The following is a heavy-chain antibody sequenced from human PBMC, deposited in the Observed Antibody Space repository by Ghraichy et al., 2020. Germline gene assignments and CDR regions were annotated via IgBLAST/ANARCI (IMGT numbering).Heavy chain of an antibody. CDR3: ARLFGGDYYCSSTSCSFSGYYFDY. CDR1: GGSISSYY. J-gene: IGHJ4*02. Sequence: SQTLSLTCTVSGGSISSYYWSWIRQPPGKGLEWIGYIYYSGSTNYNPSLKSRVTISVDTSKNQFSLKLSSVTAADTAVYYCARLFGGDYYCSSTSCSFSGYYFDYWGQGTLVTVSS. CDR2: IYYSGST. V-gene: IGHV4-59*08. D-gene: IGHD2-2*01.